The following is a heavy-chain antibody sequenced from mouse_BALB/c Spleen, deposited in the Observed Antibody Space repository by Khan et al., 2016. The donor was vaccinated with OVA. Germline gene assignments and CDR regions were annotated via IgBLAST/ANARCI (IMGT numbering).Heavy chain of an antibody. CDR2: INPYNGGT. Sequence: IQLVQSGPELVKPGASMKISCKASGYSFTDYTMHWVKQSHGKNLEWIGLINPYNGGTNYNQKFKDRATLTVDKSSSTVYMELLSLTSEDSAVYYCSRSGYAGFAYWGQGTLVTVSA. CDR3: SRSGYAGFAY. V-gene: IGHV1S135*01. CDR1: GYSFTDYT. J-gene: IGHJ3*01. D-gene: IGHD1-3*01.